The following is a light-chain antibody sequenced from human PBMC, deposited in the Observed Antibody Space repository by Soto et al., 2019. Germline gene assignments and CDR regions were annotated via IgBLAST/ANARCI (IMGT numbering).Light chain of an antibody. CDR3: QQYDNLPLT. CDR2: DAS. CDR1: QDISNY. Sequence: DIQMTQSPSSLSASVGDRVTITCQASQDISNYVNWYQQKPGKAPRFLIYDASTLETGVPSRFSGSGSGTDFSFTISSLQPEDIATYYCQQYDNLPLTFGGGTKVEIK. V-gene: IGKV1-33*01. J-gene: IGKJ4*01.